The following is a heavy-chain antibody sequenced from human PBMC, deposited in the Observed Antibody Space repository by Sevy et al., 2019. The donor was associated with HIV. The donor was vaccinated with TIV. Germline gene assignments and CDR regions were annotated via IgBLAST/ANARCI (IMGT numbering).Heavy chain of an antibody. CDR2: IKSKTDGGTT. D-gene: IGHD3-10*01. V-gene: IGHV3-15*01. J-gene: IGHJ4*02. Sequence: GGSLRLSCAASGFTFSNAGMSWVRQAPGKGLEWVGRIKSKTDGGTTDYAAPGRGRITIASDDKKNTLHLQMNSLKTEDTANYYGTTGSKRRDLSALLDYWGQGTLVTVSS. CDR1: GFTFSNAG. CDR3: TTGSKRRDLSALLDY.